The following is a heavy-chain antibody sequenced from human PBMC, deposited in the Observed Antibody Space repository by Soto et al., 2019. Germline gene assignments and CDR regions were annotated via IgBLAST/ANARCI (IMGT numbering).Heavy chain of an antibody. D-gene: IGHD6-13*01. J-gene: IGHJ5*02. CDR1: GASMNSYH. CDR2: THSSGST. CDR3: ARDQGVAAAGITWFDP. V-gene: IGHV4-4*07. Sequence: SETLSLTCTVSGASMNSYHWSWIRQPAGKGLEWIGHTHSSGSTNYNPSLKSRVTMSVDTSKNQFSLRLMSLTAADTAVYYCARDQGVAAAGITWFDPWGQGSLVTVSS.